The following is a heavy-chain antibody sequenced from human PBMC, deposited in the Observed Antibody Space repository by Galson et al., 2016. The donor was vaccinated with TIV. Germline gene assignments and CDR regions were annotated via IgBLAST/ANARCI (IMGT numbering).Heavy chain of an antibody. J-gene: IGHJ1*01. D-gene: IGHD3-22*01. V-gene: IGHV5-51*03. Sequence: QSGAEVKKPGQSLKISCTGFGYSFTSNWIGWVRQMPGKGLEMMGIIFPSDSDTRYSPSFQGQVTISVDKSSSIAYLQWGSLKASDTAMYYCARLDSRGFQNWGQGTLVTVAS. CDR3: ARLDSRGFQN. CDR2: IFPSDSDT. CDR1: GYSFTSNW.